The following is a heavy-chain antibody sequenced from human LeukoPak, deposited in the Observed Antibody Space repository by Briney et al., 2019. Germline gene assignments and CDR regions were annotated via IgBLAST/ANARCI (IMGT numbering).Heavy chain of an antibody. J-gene: IGHJ4*02. V-gene: IGHV4-4*07. CDR3: ARGFLEWLIGSPGY. CDR1: GGSISSYY. CDR2: IYTSGST. Sequence: PSETLSLTCTVSGGSISSYYWSWIRQPAGKGLEWIGRIYTSGSTNYNPSLKSRVTMSVDTSKNQFSLKLSSVTAADSAVYYCARGFLEWLIGSPGYWGQGTLVTVSS. D-gene: IGHD3-3*01.